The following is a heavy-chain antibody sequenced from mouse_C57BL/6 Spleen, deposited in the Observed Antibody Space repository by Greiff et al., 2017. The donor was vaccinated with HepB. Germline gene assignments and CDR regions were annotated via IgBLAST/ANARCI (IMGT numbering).Heavy chain of an antibody. CDR1: GYNFTSYW. Sequence: QVQLQQPGTELVKPGASVKLSCKASGYNFTSYWMHWVKQRPGQGLEWIGNINPSNGGTKYNEKFKSKATLTVDKSSSTAYMQRSSLTSEDSAVYSCGRGGYYGSSYYAMDYWGQGTSVTVSS. D-gene: IGHD1-1*01. J-gene: IGHJ4*01. CDR3: GRGGYYGSSYYAMDY. V-gene: IGHV1-53*01. CDR2: INPSNGGT.